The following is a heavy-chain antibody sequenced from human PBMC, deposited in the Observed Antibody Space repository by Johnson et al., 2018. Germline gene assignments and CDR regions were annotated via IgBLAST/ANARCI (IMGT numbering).Heavy chain of an antibody. Sequence: VELVESGGGVVQPGRSLRLSCAASGFTFSSYGMHWVRQAPGTGLEWVAVISYDGSNKYYADSVKGRFPISRDNSKNTLYLQMNSQRAEDTAVYYWAKDQSPEVGVDPFDIWGQGTMVTVSS. CDR3: AKDQSPEVGVDPFDI. CDR1: GFTFSSYG. CDR2: ISYDGSNK. V-gene: IGHV3-30*18. D-gene: IGHD1-26*01. J-gene: IGHJ3*02.